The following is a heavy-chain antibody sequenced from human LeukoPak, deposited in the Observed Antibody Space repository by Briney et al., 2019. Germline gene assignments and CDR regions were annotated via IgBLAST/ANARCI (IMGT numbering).Heavy chain of an antibody. J-gene: IGHJ6*02. CDR1: GFTFSRYW. D-gene: IGHD3-9*01. CDR3: ARDYDILTGYCRMDV. Sequence: GGSLRLSCAASGFTFSRYWMSWVRQAPGKGLEWVANIKQDGSEKYYVDPVKGRFTISRDNAKNSLYLQMNSLRAEDTAVYYCARDYDILTGYCRMDVWGQGTTVTVSS. CDR2: IKQDGSEK. V-gene: IGHV3-7*01.